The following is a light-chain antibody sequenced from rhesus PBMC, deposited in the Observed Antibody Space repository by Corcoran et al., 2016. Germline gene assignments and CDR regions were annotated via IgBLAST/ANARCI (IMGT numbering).Light chain of an antibody. CDR3: SSHASSSTFI. CDR1: SSDIGGYNR. J-gene: IGLJ1*01. V-gene: IGLV2-13*03. CDR2: EVS. Sequence: QAAPTQSPSVSGAPGQSVTMSCSGTSSDIGGYNRGSWYQQHPGKAPKLRIYEVSKRPSGVSDRFSGSKSGNTASLTIAGLQAEDGADYYCSSHASSSTFIFGAGTRLTVL.